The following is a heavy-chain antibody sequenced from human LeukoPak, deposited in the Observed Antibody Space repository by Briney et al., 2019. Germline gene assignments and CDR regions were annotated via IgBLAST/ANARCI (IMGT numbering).Heavy chain of an antibody. V-gene: IGHV4-34*01. CDR3: AGGGRNSIWTGIYYFDY. Sequence: SETLSLTCAVYGGSFSGYYWSWIRQPPGKGLEGIGEINHSGSTNYNPSLKSRVTISVDTSKNQFSLKLSSVTAADTAVYYCAGGGRNSIWTGIYYFDYWGQATLVTVSS. J-gene: IGHJ4*02. CDR1: GGSFSGYY. CDR2: INHSGST. D-gene: IGHD3/OR15-3a*01.